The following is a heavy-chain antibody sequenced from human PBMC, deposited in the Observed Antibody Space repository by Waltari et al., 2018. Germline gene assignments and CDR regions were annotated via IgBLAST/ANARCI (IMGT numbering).Heavy chain of an antibody. D-gene: IGHD6-19*01. V-gene: IGHV4-39*01. J-gene: IGHJ4*02. Sequence: QLQLQESGPALVKPSEILSLTCTVSGAPLSGSIYYWGWIRQPPGQGLEWIGSISYSGTTYCNPSLKSRVTMSVDTSKNQFSLNLSSVTAADTAVFYCVRPGSSVGWYYFDYWGQGTLVTVSS. CDR3: VRPGSSVGWYYFDY. CDR1: GAPLSGSIYY. CDR2: ISYSGTT.